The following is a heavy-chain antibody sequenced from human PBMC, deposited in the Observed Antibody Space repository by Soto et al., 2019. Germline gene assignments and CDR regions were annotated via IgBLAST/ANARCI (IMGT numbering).Heavy chain of an antibody. CDR3: ARDLRLAEDWYFDL. J-gene: IGHJ2*01. CDR2: IYYSGST. D-gene: IGHD6-19*01. Sequence: QLQLQESGPGLVKPSETLSLTCTVSGGSISSSSYYWGWIRQPPGKGLEWIGSIYYSGSTYYNPSLKSRVTISVDTSKNQFSLKLSSVTAADTAVYYCARDLRLAEDWYFDLWGRGTLVTVSS. CDR1: GGSISSSSYY. V-gene: IGHV4-39*02.